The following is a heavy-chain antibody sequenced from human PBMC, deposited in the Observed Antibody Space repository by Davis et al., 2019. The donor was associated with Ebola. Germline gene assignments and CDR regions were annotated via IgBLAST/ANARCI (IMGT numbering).Heavy chain of an antibody. Sequence: PSETLSLTCTVSGGSISSSSYYWSWIRQPPGKGLEWIGEINHSGSTNYNPSLKSRVTISVDTSKNQFSLKLSSVTAADTAVYYCARGPIIYDFWSGYYNRGMDVWGQGTTVTVSS. CDR3: ARGPIIYDFWSGYYNRGMDV. D-gene: IGHD3-3*01. CDR1: GGSISSSSYY. V-gene: IGHV4-39*07. CDR2: INHSGST. J-gene: IGHJ6*02.